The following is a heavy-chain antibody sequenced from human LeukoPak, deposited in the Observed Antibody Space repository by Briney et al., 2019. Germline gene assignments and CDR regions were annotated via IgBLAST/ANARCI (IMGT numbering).Heavy chain of an antibody. CDR2: IFYSGST. J-gene: IGHJ4*02. Sequence: PSETLSLTCTVSGGSISSYYWNWIRQPPGRGLEWIGYIFYSGSTNSNPSLKSRVTISVDTSKNQFSLKLSSVTAADTAVYYCARDTRAHSDYWGRGTLVTVSS. D-gene: IGHD3-3*02. V-gene: IGHV4-59*01. CDR3: ARDTRAHSDY. CDR1: GGSISSYY.